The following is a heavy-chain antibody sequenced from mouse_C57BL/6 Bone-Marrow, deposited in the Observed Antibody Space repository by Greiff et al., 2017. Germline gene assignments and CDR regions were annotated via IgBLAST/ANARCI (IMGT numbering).Heavy chain of an antibody. J-gene: IGHJ4*01. CDR3: ASKQAAQSRYYAMDY. CDR2: IYPGSGST. D-gene: IGHD3-2*02. Sequence: QVQLQQSGAELVKPGASVKMSCKASGYTFTSYWITWVKQRPGQGLEWIGDIYPGSGSTNYNEKFKSKATVTVDTSSSTAYMQLSSLTSKDSAVYYCASKQAAQSRYYAMDYWGQGTSVTVSS. CDR1: GYTFTSYW. V-gene: IGHV1-55*01.